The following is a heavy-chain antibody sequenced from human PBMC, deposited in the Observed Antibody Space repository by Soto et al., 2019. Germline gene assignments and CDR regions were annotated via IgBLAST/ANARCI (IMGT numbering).Heavy chain of an antibody. CDR2: INHSGST. Sequence: QVQLQQWGAGLLKPSETLSLTCAVYGGSFSGYYWSWIRQPPGKGLEWIGEINHSGSTNYNPSLKSRVTISVDTSKNQFSLKLSSVTAADTAVYYCARGGQLYRYTWFDHWGQGTLVTVSS. J-gene: IGHJ5*02. V-gene: IGHV4-34*01. CDR1: GGSFSGYY. D-gene: IGHD3-3*01. CDR3: ARGGQLYRYTWFDH.